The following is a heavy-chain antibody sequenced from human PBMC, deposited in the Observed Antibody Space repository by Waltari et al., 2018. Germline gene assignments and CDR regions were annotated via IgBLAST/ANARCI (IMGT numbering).Heavy chain of an antibody. J-gene: IGHJ4*02. V-gene: IGHV3-23*01. Sequence: EVQLLESGGGLVQPGGSLRLSCVVSEFAFSNYAMNWVRQAPGKGLTWVSGISGSGDSTYYADSVKGRFTISRDTSGNTVYLQMNSLRVEDTAVYYCAKSSLRIRDLVDYWGQGTMVTVSS. D-gene: IGHD6-6*01. CDR3: AKSSLRIRDLVDY. CDR2: ISGSGDST. CDR1: EFAFSNYA.